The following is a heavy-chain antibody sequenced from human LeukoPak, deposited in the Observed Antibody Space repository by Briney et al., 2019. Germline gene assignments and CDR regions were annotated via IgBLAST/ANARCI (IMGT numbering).Heavy chain of an antibody. Sequence: ASVKVSCKASGYTFTSYAMHWVRQAPGQGLEWMGWINPNSGGTNYAQKFQGRVTMTRDTSISTAYMELSRLRSDDTAVYYCARGFRNYDSSGYYPYFDYWGQGALVTVSS. CDR3: ARGFRNYDSSGYYPYFDY. CDR2: INPNSGGT. CDR1: GYTFTSYA. J-gene: IGHJ4*02. V-gene: IGHV1-2*02. D-gene: IGHD3-22*01.